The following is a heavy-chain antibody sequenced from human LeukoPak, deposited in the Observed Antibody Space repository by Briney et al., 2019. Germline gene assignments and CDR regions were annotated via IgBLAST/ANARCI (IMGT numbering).Heavy chain of an antibody. CDR1: RGSISGSSYY. D-gene: IGHD7-27*01. V-gene: IGHV4-39*01. J-gene: IGHJ4*02. CDR3: AGHFRHTGSPSD. Sequence: SQTLSLTCTVSRGSISGSSYYWGWIRQPPRKGLGRIGSIFYSRSTYYNPSLKTRVTISVDMSKNHFSLRLSSVTAADTAVYYCAGHFRHTGSPSDWGQGTLVTVSS. CDR2: IFYSRST.